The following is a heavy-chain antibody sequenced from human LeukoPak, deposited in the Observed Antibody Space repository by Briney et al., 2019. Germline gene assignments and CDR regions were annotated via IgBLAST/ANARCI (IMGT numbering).Heavy chain of an antibody. CDR3: ARVPRILDAFDI. J-gene: IGHJ3*02. Sequence: ASVKVSCKASGYTFTSYDINWVRQATGQGLEWMGWMNPNSGNTGYAQKFQGRVTMTRNTSISTAYMELSSLRSEDTAVYYCARVPRILDAFDIWGQGTMVTVSS. D-gene: IGHD2/OR15-2a*01. V-gene: IGHV1-8*01. CDR1: GYTFTSYD. CDR2: MNPNSGNT.